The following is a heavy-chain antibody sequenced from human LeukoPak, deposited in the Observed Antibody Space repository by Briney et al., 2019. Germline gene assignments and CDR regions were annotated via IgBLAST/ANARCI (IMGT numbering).Heavy chain of an antibody. V-gene: IGHV4-39*07. Sequence: SETLSLTCTVSGGSMTNSTFYWGWIRQPPGKGLEWIRSIYHTGPTYYNPSLKSRVTISVDTSKNQFSLKLSSVTAADTAVYYCARVLIWFGQLQNWFDPWGPGTLVTVSS. D-gene: IGHD3-10*01. CDR2: IYHTGPT. CDR3: ARVLIWFGQLQNWFDP. CDR1: GGSMTNSTFY. J-gene: IGHJ5*02.